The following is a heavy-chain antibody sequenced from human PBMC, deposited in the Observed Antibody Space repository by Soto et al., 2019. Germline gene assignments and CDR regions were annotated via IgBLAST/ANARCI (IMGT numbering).Heavy chain of an antibody. CDR2: IYWDDDK. V-gene: IGHV2-5*02. Sequence: QITLKESGPPLVKPTQTLTLTCTFSGFSLTTSGVGVGWIRQPPGKALEWLALIYWDDDKRYSPSLKSRLTITKDTSKNQVVLRMTKMDPVDTATYYCVYRQGGYDPYYYHGMDVWGQGTTVTVSS. D-gene: IGHD5-12*01. J-gene: IGHJ6*02. CDR3: VYRQGGYDPYYYHGMDV. CDR1: GFSLTTSGVG.